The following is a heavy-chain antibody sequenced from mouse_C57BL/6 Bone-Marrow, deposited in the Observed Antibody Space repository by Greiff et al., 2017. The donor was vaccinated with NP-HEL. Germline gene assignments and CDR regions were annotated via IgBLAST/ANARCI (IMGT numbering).Heavy chain of an antibody. D-gene: IGHD1-1*01. CDR1: GFNIKADH. CDR3: TTGTTVVAPYYAMDY. CDR2: IDPSPCHT. V-gene: IGHV14-4*01. J-gene: IGHJ4*01. Sequence: VHVKQSGAELVIPGASVKLSCTASGFNIKADHPPTPPHSPSPFLYFLFFIDPSPCHTECASKFQGKATITADTSSNTAYLQLSSLTSEDTAVYYCTTGTTVVAPYYAMDYWGQGTSVTVSS.